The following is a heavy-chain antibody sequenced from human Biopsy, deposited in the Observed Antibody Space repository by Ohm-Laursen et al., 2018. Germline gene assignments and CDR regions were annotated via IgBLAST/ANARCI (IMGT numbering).Heavy chain of an antibody. CDR1: GGDINNYY. Sequence: GTLSLTCHVSGGDINNYYWSWIRQPAGKGLEWIGRIYPGGSTNYNPSLKSRVTMSVDTSKKQLSLKLNSVTAADTAVYYCARGDYFDSNGYFWFDPWGQGTLVTVSS. CDR2: IYPGGST. D-gene: IGHD3-22*01. V-gene: IGHV4-4*07. CDR3: ARGDYFDSNGYFWFDP. J-gene: IGHJ5*02.